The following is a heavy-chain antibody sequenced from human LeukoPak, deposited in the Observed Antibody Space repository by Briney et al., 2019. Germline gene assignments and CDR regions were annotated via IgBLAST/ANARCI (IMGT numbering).Heavy chain of an antibody. CDR3: ACTPGAARFDP. V-gene: IGHV4-59*08. J-gene: IGHJ5*02. D-gene: IGHD6-25*01. Sequence: SETLSLTCTVSGGSISSYYWSWIRQPPGKGLEWIGYIYYSGSTNYNPSLKSRVTISVDISKNQFSLKLTSVTAADTAVYYCACTPGAARFDPWGQGTLVTVSS. CDR2: IYYSGST. CDR1: GGSISSYY.